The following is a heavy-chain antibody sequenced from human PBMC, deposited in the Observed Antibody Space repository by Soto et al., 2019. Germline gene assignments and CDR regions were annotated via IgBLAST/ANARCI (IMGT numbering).Heavy chain of an antibody. V-gene: IGHV2-5*01. J-gene: IGHJ4*02. D-gene: IGHD3-10*01. CDR1: GFSLSTSGVG. CDR2: IYLNDDK. CDR3: AQSRSYIYYFEY. Sequence: SGPTLVNPTQTLTLTCTFSGFSLSTSGVGVGWIRQPPGKALEWLPLIYLNDDKRSSPSLKTRLSIKKDASKPQLVVAMTNMDPXETATCYCAQSRSYIYYFEYWVQGTLLNGSS.